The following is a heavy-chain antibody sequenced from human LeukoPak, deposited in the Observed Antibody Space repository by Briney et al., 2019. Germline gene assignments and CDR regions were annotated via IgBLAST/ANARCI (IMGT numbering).Heavy chain of an antibody. CDR1: GGSISSGGYY. Sequence: SETLSLTCTVSGGSISSGGYYWSWIRQHPGKGLEWIGYISYSGSTYYNPSLKSRVTISVDTSKNQFSLKLSSVTAADTAVYYCARARLMTTVFPFFDYWGQGTLVTVSS. V-gene: IGHV4-31*03. CDR3: ARARLMTTVFPFFDY. CDR2: ISYSGST. D-gene: IGHD4-17*01. J-gene: IGHJ4*02.